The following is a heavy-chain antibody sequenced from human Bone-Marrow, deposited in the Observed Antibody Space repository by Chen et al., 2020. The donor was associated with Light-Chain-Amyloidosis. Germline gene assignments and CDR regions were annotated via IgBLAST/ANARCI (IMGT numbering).Heavy chain of an antibody. D-gene: IGHD3-10*01. CDR3: ASSYYWYFDL. CDR1: GGSIRSSSYY. Sequence: QLQLQESGPGLVKPSETLSLTCTVSGGSIRSSSYYWGWIRQPPGKGLQWIGSIYYGGSTYYSPSLKSRVTISVDTSKNQFSLKLSSVTAADTAVYYCASSYYWYFDLWGRGTLVTVSS. V-gene: IGHV4-39*01. J-gene: IGHJ2*01. CDR2: IYYGGST.